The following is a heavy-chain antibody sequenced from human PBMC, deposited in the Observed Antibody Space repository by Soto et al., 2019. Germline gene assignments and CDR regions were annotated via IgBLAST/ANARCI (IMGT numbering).Heavy chain of an antibody. V-gene: IGHV4-31*03. CDR3: ERVDYDFWSGSSPSNYGMDV. Sequence: SETLSLTCTVSGGSISSGGYYWSWIRQHPGKGLEWIGYIYYSGSTYYNPSLKSRVTISVDTSKNQFSLKLSSVTAADTAVYYCERVDYDFWSGSSPSNYGMDVWGQGTTVTVSS. J-gene: IGHJ6*02. CDR2: IYYSGST. D-gene: IGHD3-3*01. CDR1: GGSISSGGYY.